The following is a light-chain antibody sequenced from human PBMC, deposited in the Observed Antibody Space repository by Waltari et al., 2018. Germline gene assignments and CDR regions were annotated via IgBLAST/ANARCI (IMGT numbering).Light chain of an antibody. J-gene: IGKJ5*01. Sequence: EIVLTQSPCTLSLSPGERATLSCRDSQSVSSSYLAWYQQKPGQAPRLLIYGASSRATGIPDRFSGSGSGTDFTLTISRLEPEDFAVYYCQQYGSSPNTFGQGTRLEIK. CDR2: GAS. CDR1: QSVSSSY. CDR3: QQYGSSPNT. V-gene: IGKV3-20*01.